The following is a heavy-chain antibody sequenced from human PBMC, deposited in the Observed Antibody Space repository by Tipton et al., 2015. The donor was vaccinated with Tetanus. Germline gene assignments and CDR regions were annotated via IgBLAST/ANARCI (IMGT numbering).Heavy chain of an antibody. D-gene: IGHD5-24*01. CDR2: IIPIFGTA. CDR1: GGTFSSYA. V-gene: IGHV1-69*01. Sequence: QSGAEVKKPGSSVKVSCKASGGTFSSYAISWVRQAPGQGLEWMGGIIPIFGTANYAQKFQGRATITADESTSAAYMELSSLRSEDTAVYYCALERERWLQLGYWGRGTLVTVSS. J-gene: IGHJ4*02. CDR3: ALERERWLQLGY.